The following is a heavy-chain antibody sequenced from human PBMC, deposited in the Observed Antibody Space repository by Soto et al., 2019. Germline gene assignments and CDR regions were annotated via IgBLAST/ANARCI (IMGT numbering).Heavy chain of an antibody. V-gene: IGHV4-31*03. J-gene: IGHJ4*02. D-gene: IGHD3-10*01. CDR2: IYYTGST. Sequence: QVQLQESGPGLVKPSQTLSLTCTVSGGSISSGGYYWSWIRQHPGKGLEWIGYIYYTGSTYYNPSLKRRVTISVDTSKNQFSLKLSSVPAADTAVYYCATLYMVRGVRTFDYWGQGTLVTVSS. CDR3: ATLYMVRGVRTFDY. CDR1: GGSISSGGYY.